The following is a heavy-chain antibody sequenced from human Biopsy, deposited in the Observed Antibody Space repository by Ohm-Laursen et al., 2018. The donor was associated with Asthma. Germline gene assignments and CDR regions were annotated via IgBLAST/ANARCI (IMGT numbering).Heavy chain of an antibody. V-gene: IGHV4-30-4*01. CDR2: VFWSGST. J-gene: IGHJ6*02. CDR1: GGYTGSSDHH. CDR3: ARVVSYGDIYFGIDV. D-gene: IGHD4-17*01. Sequence: PSQTLSLTCRVSGGYTGSSDHHWAWIRQAPGKGLEWIGFVFWSGSTYYSRSLERRVSISIDTATNEFSMKLWSVTPADTAVYFCARVVSYGDIYFGIDVWGPGNTVVVS.